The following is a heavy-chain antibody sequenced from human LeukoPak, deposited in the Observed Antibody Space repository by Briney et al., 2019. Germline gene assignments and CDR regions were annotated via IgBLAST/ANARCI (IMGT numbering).Heavy chain of an antibody. V-gene: IGHV4-4*07. D-gene: IGHD6-6*01. J-gene: IGHJ4*02. CDR3: ARDSNLEYSSSRGLGR. Sequence: SETLSLTCTVSGGSISSYYWSWIRQPAGKGLEWIGRIYASGSTYYNPSLKSRVTMSVDTSKNQFSLRLTTVAAADTAVYYCARDSNLEYSSSRGLGRWGQGTLVTVSS. CDR1: GGSISSYY. CDR2: IYASGST.